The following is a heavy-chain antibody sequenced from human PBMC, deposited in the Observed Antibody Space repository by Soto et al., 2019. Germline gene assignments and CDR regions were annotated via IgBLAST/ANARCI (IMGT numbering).Heavy chain of an antibody. J-gene: IGHJ6*02. V-gene: IGHV1-18*04. Sequence: ASVKVSCKASGYTFTSYGISWVRQAPGQGLEWMGWISAYNGNTNYAQKLQGRVTITADESTSTAYMELSSLRSEDTAVYYCARDGYSHGYGRGYYGMDVWGQGTTVTVSS. D-gene: IGHD5-18*01. CDR2: ISAYNGNT. CDR1: GYTFTSYG. CDR3: ARDGYSHGYGRGYYGMDV.